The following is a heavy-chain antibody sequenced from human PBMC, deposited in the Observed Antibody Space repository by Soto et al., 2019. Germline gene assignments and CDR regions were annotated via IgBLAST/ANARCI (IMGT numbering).Heavy chain of an antibody. Sequence: GGSLRLSCAASGFTFSSFAMSWVRQAPGRGLEWVSGISGSGGSTYYADSVKGRFTISRDNSKNTLYLQMNSLTAEDTAIYYCAKDFYGDYVAYFDYWGQGTLVTVSS. CDR2: ISGSGGST. D-gene: IGHD4-17*01. J-gene: IGHJ4*02. V-gene: IGHV3-23*01. CDR1: GFTFSSFA. CDR3: AKDFYGDYVAYFDY.